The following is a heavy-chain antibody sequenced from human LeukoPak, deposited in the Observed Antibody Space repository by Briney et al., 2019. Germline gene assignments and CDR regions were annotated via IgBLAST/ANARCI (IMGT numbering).Heavy chain of an antibody. CDR3: ARDLSSWTPGY. CDR2: IWSDGTNK. D-gene: IGHD6-13*01. V-gene: IGHV3-33*01. J-gene: IGHJ4*02. Sequence: GGSLRLSCAASGFSFSSYGMHWVRQAPGKGLEWVAVIWSDGTNKDYADSVKGRFTISRDESKNTLYLQMNSLRAEDTALYYGARDLSSWTPGYWGQGTLVTVSS. CDR1: GFSFSSYG.